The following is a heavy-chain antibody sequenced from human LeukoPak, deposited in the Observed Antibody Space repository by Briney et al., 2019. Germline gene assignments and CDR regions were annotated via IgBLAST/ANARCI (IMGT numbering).Heavy chain of an antibody. CDR1: GFTFSSYW. Sequence: GGSLRLSCAASGFTFSSYWMSWVRQAPGKGLEWVANIKQDGSEKYYVDSVKGRFTISRDNSKNTLYLQMNSLRPEDTAVYYCAKDPRDHSYGWSWRYFDYWGQGTLVTVSS. D-gene: IGHD5-18*01. J-gene: IGHJ4*02. V-gene: IGHV3-7*01. CDR2: IKQDGSEK. CDR3: AKDPRDHSYGWSWRYFDY.